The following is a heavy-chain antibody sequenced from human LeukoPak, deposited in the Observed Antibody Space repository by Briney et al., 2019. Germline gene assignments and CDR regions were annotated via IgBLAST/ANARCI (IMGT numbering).Heavy chain of an antibody. J-gene: IGHJ4*02. CDR2: INAGNGNT. CDR3: ARILRYFDWSFDY. V-gene: IGHV1-3*01. Sequence: GASVKVSCKASGYTFTSYAMHWVRQAPGQRLEWMGWINAGNGNTKYSQKFQGRVTIARDTSASTAYMELSNLRSEDTAVYYCARILRYFDWSFDYWGQGTLVTVSS. CDR1: GYTFTSYA. D-gene: IGHD3-9*01.